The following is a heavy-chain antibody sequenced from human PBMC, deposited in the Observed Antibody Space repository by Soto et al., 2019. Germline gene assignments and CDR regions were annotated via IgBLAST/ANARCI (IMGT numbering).Heavy chain of an antibody. D-gene: IGHD3-10*01. Sequence: GASVKVSCKAPGGTFSSYAISWVRQAPGQGLEWMGGIIPIFGTANYAQKFQGRVTITADESTSTAYMELSSLRSEDTAVYYCARAIIHGSSQYYFDYWGQGTLVTVSS. CDR3: ARAIIHGSSQYYFDY. CDR1: GGTFSSYA. CDR2: IIPIFGTA. J-gene: IGHJ4*02. V-gene: IGHV1-69*13.